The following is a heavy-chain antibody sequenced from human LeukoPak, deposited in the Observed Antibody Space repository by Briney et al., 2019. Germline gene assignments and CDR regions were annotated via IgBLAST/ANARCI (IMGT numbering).Heavy chain of an antibody. J-gene: IGHJ4*02. Sequence: GGPLRLSCAASGFTFSSYAMSWVRQAPGKGLEWVSAISGSGGSTYYADSVKGRFTISRDNSKNTLYLQMSSLRAEDTAVYYCAKGTVTTRGYFDYWGQGTLVTVSS. CDR3: AKGTVTTRGYFDY. CDR1: GFTFSSYA. D-gene: IGHD4-17*01. CDR2: ISGSGGST. V-gene: IGHV3-23*01.